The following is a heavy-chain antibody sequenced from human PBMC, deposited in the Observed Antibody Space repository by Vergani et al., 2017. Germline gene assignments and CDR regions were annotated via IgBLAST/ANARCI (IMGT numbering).Heavy chain of an antibody. D-gene: IGHD2-21*01. Sequence: EVQLLQSGGNLIQPGGSLRLSCGASGFTFSSYAMTWVRLAPGKGLQWVSAISGSGGNTFYTDSVKGRFTISRDNSKDTLYLQMNSLRVEDTAIYYCAKARDPNCKGGNCYSYYYGLDLWGQGPRSPSP. CDR2: ISGSGGNT. J-gene: IGHJ6*02. V-gene: IGHV3-23*01. CDR1: GFTFSSYA. CDR3: AKARDPNCKGGNCYSYYYGLDL.